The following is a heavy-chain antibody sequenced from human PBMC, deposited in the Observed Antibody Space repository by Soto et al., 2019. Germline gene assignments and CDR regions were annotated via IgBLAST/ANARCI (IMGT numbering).Heavy chain of an antibody. CDR3: ARGPYEYVWGSDPPHFDY. J-gene: IGHJ4*02. Sequence: QVQLVESGGGLVKPGGSLRLSCAASGFTFSDYYMSWIRQAPGKGLVWVSYISSSGTTIYYADSVKGRFTISRDNAKNSLYLQMNSLRAEDTAVYYCARGPYEYVWGSDPPHFDYWGQGTLVTVSS. CDR1: GFTFSDYY. V-gene: IGHV3-11*01. D-gene: IGHD3-16*02. CDR2: ISSSGTTI.